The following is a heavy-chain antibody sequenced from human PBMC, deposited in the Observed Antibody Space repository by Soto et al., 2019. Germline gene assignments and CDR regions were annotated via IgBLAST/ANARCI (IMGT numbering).Heavy chain of an antibody. D-gene: IGHD3-10*01. J-gene: IGHJ1*01. CDR3: VRGVLS. CDR1: GGSISSGGYY. V-gene: IGHV4-31*03. Sequence: QVQLQESGPGLVKASQTLSLTCNVSGGSISSGGYYWTWIRQHPGKGLEWIGNIHHSGSTFYNPSLKSRVSISVDTSKNHSSLTLSSVTAADTAVYFCVRGVLSWGQGTLVTVSS. CDR2: IHHSGST.